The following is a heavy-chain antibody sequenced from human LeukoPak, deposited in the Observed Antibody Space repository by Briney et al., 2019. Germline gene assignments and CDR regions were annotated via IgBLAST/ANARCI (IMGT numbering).Heavy chain of an antibody. D-gene: IGHD2-21*02. CDR2: ISSSSSTI. CDR1: GFTFRNYS. J-gene: IGHJ5*02. V-gene: IGHV3-48*01. Sequence: GGSLRLSCAASGFTFRNYSMNWVRQAPGKGLEWVSYISSSSSTIYYADSVKGRFTISRDNAKNSLYLQMNSLRAEGTAVYYCARGAARYCGGDCYTWFDPWGQGTLVTVSS. CDR3: ARGAARYCGGDCYTWFDP.